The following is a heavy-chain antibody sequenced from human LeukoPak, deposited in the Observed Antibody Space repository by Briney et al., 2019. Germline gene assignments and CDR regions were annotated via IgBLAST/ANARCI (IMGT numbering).Heavy chain of an antibody. J-gene: IGHJ3*02. V-gene: IGHV3-30*18. Sequence: GGSLRLSCAASGFTFSSYGMHWVRQAPGKGLEWVAVISNDGNDKYYADSVKGRFTISRDSSKSTLYLQMNSLRAEDTAVYYCAKASGVPWADYGFDIWGQGTMVTVSS. CDR1: GFTFSSYG. CDR3: AKASGVPWADYGFDI. CDR2: ISNDGNDK. D-gene: IGHD3-10*01.